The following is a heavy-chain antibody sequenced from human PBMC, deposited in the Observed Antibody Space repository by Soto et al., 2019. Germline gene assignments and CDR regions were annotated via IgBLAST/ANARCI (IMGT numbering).Heavy chain of an antibody. D-gene: IGHD1-1*01. J-gene: IGHJ4*02. CDR2: ISSGSSYI. CDR3: ARDLTGTTQYFDY. CDR1: GLTFSSYS. Sequence: GGSLRLSCAASGLTFSSYSMNWVRLAPGKGLEWVSSISSGSSYIYYADSVKGRFTISRDNAKNSLYLQMNSLRAEDTAVYYCARDLTGTTQYFDYWGQGTLVTVSS. V-gene: IGHV3-21*01.